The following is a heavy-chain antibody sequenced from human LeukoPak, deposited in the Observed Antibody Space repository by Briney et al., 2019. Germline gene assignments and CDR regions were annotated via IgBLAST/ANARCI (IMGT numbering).Heavy chain of an antibody. D-gene: IGHD4-17*01. Sequence: SETLSLTCAVYGGSFSGYYWGWIRQPPGKGLEWMGTIYHSGSTYYNPSLKSRVTISVDTSKNQFSLKLSSVTAADTAVYYCAKTVTVTTSAFDIWGQGTMVTVSS. CDR1: GGSFSGYY. V-gene: IGHV4-34*01. CDR2: IYHSGST. CDR3: AKTVTVTTSAFDI. J-gene: IGHJ3*02.